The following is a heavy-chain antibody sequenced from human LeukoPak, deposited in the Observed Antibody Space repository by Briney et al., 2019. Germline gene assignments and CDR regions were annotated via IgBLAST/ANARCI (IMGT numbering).Heavy chain of an antibody. CDR2: ISSGGYTI. CDR1: GDSISSSSSY. J-gene: IGHJ4*02. CDR3: ATDSSGFSY. Sequence: LSLTCTVSGDSISSSSSYWGWVRQAPGKGLEWVSSISSGGYTIKYHDSVRGRFIISRDNANNSLYLQMNSLRGDDTASYYCATDSSGFSYWGQGILVAVSS. D-gene: IGHD3-22*01. V-gene: IGHV3-48*03.